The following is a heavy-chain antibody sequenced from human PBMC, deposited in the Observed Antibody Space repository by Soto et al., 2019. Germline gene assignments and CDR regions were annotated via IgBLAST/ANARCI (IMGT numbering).Heavy chain of an antibody. V-gene: IGHV4-30-4*01. Sequence: SETLSLTCTVSGGSISSGDYYWSWIRQPPGKGLEWIGYIYYSGSTYYNPSLKSRVTISVDTSKNQFSLKLSSVTAADTAVYYCARDIGSGYSTFDYWGQGTLVTVSS. J-gene: IGHJ4*02. CDR1: GGSISSGDYY. CDR3: ARDIGSGYSTFDY. CDR2: IYYSGST. D-gene: IGHD3-22*01.